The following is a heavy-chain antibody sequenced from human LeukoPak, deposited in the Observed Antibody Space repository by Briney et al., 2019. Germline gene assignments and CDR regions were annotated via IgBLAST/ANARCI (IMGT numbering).Heavy chain of an antibody. CDR3: ARHGLNYYDSSGYLSD. CDR2: ITRSSSNI. J-gene: IGHJ4*02. Sequence: GGSLRLSCAASGFTFSSYWMSWVRQAPGKGLEWVSSITRSSSNIFYADSVKGRFTISRDNAKNSLYLQMNSLRAEDTAVYYCARHGLNYYDSSGYLSDWGQGTLVTVSS. CDR1: GFTFSSYW. V-gene: IGHV3-21*01. D-gene: IGHD3-22*01.